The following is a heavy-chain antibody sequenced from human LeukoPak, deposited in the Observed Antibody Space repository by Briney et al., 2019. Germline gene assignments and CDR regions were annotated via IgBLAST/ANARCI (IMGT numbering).Heavy chain of an antibody. Sequence: SETLSLPCTVSSRSHSISSYFWGWVRQPRGKGLGWIGRIYYSGSTYYNPSLKSRVTISVDTSKNQFSLKLSSVTAADTAVYYCARSGSYSKGAFDPWGQGTLVTVSS. D-gene: IGHD3-10*01. CDR1: SRSHSISSYF. V-gene: IGHV4-39*01. CDR2: IYYSGST. J-gene: IGHJ5*02. CDR3: ARSGSYSKGAFDP.